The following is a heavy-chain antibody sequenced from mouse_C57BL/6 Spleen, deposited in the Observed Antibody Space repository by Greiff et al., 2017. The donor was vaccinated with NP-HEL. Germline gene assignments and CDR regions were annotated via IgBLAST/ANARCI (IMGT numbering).Heavy chain of an antibody. V-gene: IGHV14-1*01. D-gene: IGHD1-1*01. CDR1: GFNIKDYY. J-gene: IGHJ2*01. CDR2: IDPEDGDT. Sequence: EVQRVESGAELVRPGASVKLSCTASGFNIKDYYMHWVKQRPEQGLEWIGRIDPEDGDTEYAPKFQGKATMTADTSSNTAYLQRSSLTSEDTAVYYCTTTKSSLLLRPFDYWGQGTTLTVSS. CDR3: TTTKSSLLLRPFDY.